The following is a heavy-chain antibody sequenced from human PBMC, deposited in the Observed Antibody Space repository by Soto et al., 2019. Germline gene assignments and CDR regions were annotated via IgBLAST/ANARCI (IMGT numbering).Heavy chain of an antibody. CDR1: GGSIRSCGYY. CDR3: ARSYYNSYVYGY. Sequence: SETLSLTCTVPGGSIRSCGYYWSWIRQRPGTGLEWIGKIFYSGSTYYNPSLKSRVNISVDTSKNQFSLKLSSVTAADTAVYFCARSYYNSYVYGYWGQGTLVTVYS. V-gene: IGHV4-31*03. D-gene: IGHD5-18*01. CDR2: IFYSGST. J-gene: IGHJ4*02.